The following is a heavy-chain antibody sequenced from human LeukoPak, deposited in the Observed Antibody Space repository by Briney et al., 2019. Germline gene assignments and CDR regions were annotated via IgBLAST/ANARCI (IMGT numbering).Heavy chain of an antibody. Sequence: ASVKVSCKVSGYTLTELSMHWVRQAPGKGLEWMGGFDPEDGETIYAQKFQGRVTMTEDTSTDTAYMELSSLRSEDTAVYCCATDRHYDFWSGYYWATHFDYWGQGTLVTVSS. CDR1: GYTLTELS. D-gene: IGHD3-3*01. CDR3: ATDRHYDFWSGYYWATHFDY. CDR2: FDPEDGET. J-gene: IGHJ4*02. V-gene: IGHV1-24*01.